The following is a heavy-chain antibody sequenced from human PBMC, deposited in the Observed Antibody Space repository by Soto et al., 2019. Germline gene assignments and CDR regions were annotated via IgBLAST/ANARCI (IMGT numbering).Heavy chain of an antibody. CDR1: GFSFNTYG. V-gene: IGHV3-30*18. CDR3: AKKVGAVGGSNFAS. J-gene: IGHJ4*02. CDR2: ISYDGTYT. Sequence: QVQLVESGGGVVQPGRSLRLSCAASGFSFNTYGMHWVRQAPGKGLEWVALISYDGTYTYYPDSVRGRFTISRDNSRNTLYLQINSLRPEDTAVYYCAKKVGAVGGSNFASWGQGTLATVSS. D-gene: IGHD6-19*01.